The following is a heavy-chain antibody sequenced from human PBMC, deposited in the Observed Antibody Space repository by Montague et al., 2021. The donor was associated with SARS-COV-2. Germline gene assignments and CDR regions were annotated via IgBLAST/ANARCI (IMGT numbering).Heavy chain of an antibody. CDR2: IYHNGST. Sequence: SETLSLTCTVSGGSISSYYWTWIRQPPGKGLESIGYIYHNGSTKYNPSLKSRVTISVDTPKNQFSLKLSSVSVADTAVYYCARGGGNSADYYNYTMDVWGQGTTVTVSS. CDR1: GGSISSYY. V-gene: IGHV4-59*01. J-gene: IGHJ6*02. CDR3: ARGGGNSADYYNYTMDV. D-gene: IGHD4-23*01.